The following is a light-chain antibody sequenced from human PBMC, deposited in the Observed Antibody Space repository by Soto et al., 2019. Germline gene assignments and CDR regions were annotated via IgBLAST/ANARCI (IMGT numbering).Light chain of an antibody. CDR3: QVWDSSPYNYV. V-gene: IGLV3-9*01. J-gene: IGLJ1*01. CDR2: RDS. Sequence: SYELTQPLSVSVALGQTARITCGGNNIGSKNVHWYQQKPGQAPVLVIYRDSNRPSGIPERFSGSNSGNTATLTISRAQAGDEADYYCQVWDSSPYNYVFGTGTKVTVL. CDR1: NIGSKN.